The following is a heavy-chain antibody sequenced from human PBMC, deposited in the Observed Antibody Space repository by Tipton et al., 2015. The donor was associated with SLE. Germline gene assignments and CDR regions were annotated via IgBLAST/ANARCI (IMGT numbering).Heavy chain of an antibody. CDR1: GYTFTSYD. V-gene: IGHV1-8*01. J-gene: IGHJ4*02. CDR3: ARSVAAAGSAFDS. Sequence: VQLVQSGAEVKKPGTSVKVSCKASGYTFTSYDINWVRQATGQGLEWVGWLNTNSGESDLAQKFQGRVTMTRSTSMNTAYMALTSLRSEDTAVYYCARSVAAAGSAFDSWGQGTLVTVSS. D-gene: IGHD6-19*01. CDR2: LNTNSGES.